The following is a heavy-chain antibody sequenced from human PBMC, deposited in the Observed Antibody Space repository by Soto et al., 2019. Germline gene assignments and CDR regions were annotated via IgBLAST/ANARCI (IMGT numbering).Heavy chain of an antibody. CDR2: TYPRDSNA. D-gene: IGHD6-19*01. Sequence: EVQLVQSGAEVKKAGESLKISCKGSGYIFTDYWIGWVRQMPGKGLEWMGITYPRDSNATYSPSFQGHITMSAVKFITPVYLQWSSLKASDTAMYDCARGESSVWAVDYWGQGPLVTVSS. CDR3: ARGESSVWAVDY. V-gene: IGHV5-51*01. J-gene: IGHJ4*02. CDR1: GYIFTDYW.